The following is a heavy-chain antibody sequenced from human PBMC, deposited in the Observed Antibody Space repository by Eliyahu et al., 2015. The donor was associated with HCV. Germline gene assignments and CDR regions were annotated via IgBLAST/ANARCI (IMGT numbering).Heavy chain of an antibody. V-gene: IGHV4-59*01. D-gene: IGHD5-24*01. CDR1: GGSISSYY. CDR2: ISYSGST. CDR3: ARDLADGYNYV. J-gene: IGHJ4*02. Sequence: QVQLQESGPGLVKPSETLSLTCTVSGGSISSYYWSWIRQPPGKGLEWIGYISYSGSTNYNPSLKSRVTISVDTSKNQFSLKLSSVTAADTAVYYCARDLADGYNYVGGQGTLVTVSS.